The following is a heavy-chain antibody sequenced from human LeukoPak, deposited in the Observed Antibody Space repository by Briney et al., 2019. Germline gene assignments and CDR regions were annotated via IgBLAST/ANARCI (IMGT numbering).Heavy chain of an antibody. CDR1: GCTFISYS. J-gene: IGHJ4*02. CDR3: ARRAGAYSHPYDY. D-gene: IGHD4/OR15-4a*01. V-gene: IGHV3-23*01. Sequence: GGSLRLSCAASGCTFISYSMNCVRRAPRKGVLGGSAIIGSGGSTYYSDSLKDRFTISRDNSKNTLYLQMNSLRAEDTAVYYCARRAGAYSHPYDYWGQGTLVTVSS. CDR2: IIGSGGST.